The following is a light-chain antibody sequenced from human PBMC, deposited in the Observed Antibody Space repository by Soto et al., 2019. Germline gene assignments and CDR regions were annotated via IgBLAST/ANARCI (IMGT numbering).Light chain of an antibody. CDR1: QSVRSNY. CDR2: GAS. Sequence: EIVLTQSPGTLSLSPGERATLSCRASQSVRSNYLAWYRQKPGQAPRLLIYGASSRATGIPGRFSGSGSGTDFNLTISRLEPEDFAVYYCQQFGSSPFTFGPGTKVDVK. CDR3: QQFGSSPFT. V-gene: IGKV3-20*01. J-gene: IGKJ3*01.